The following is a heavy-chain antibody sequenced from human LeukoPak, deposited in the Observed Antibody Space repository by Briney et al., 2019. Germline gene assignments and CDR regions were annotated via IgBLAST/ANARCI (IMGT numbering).Heavy chain of an antibody. CDR1: GFTFDDYA. CDR3: AELGITMIGGV. D-gene: IGHD3-10*02. J-gene: IGHJ6*04. V-gene: IGHV3-9*01. Sequence: GRSLRLSCAASGFTFDDYAMHWVRQAPGKGLEWVSGISWNSGSIGDADSVKGRFTISRDNAKNSLYLQMNSLRAEDTAVYYCAELGITMIGGVWGKGTTVTISS. CDR2: ISWNSGSI.